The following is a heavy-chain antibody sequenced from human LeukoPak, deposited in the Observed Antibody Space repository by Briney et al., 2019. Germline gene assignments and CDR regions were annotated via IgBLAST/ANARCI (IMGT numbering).Heavy chain of an antibody. CDR1: GFTFSSYA. CDR3: AREILAAAGFDY. V-gene: IGHV3-21*01. J-gene: IGHJ4*02. D-gene: IGHD6-13*01. CDR2: ISGSSSYI. Sequence: PGGSLRLSCAASGFTFSSYAMSWVRQAPGKGLEWVSSISGSSSYIYYADSVKGRFTISRDNAKNSLYLQMNSLRAEDTAVYYCAREILAAAGFDYWGQGTLVTVSS.